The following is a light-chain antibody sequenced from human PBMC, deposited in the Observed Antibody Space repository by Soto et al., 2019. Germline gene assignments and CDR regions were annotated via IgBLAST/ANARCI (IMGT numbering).Light chain of an antibody. CDR1: SSNIGAGYD. J-gene: IGLJ2*01. CDR3: QSYDSSLSVNVV. CDR2: GNS. Sequence: QSVLTQPPSVSGAPGQRVTISCTGSSSNIGAGYDVHWYQQLPGTAPKLLIYGNSNRPSGVPDRFSGSKSGTLASLAITGLQAEDEADYYCQSYDSSLSVNVVFGGGTKLTVL. V-gene: IGLV1-40*01.